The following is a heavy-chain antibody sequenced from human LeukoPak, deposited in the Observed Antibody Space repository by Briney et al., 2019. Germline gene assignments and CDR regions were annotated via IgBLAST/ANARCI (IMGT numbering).Heavy chain of an antibody. V-gene: IGHV3-21*01. Sequence: PGGSLRLSCAASGITSSSYTMIWVRQAPGKGLEWVSSISSSSSYIYYAGSVKGRFTISRDNAKNSLYLQMNSLRAEDTAVYYCAKGLYSSSWYFDLWGRGTLVTVSS. CDR3: AKGLYSSSWYFDL. D-gene: IGHD6-13*01. CDR1: GITSSSYT. CDR2: ISSSSSYI. J-gene: IGHJ2*01.